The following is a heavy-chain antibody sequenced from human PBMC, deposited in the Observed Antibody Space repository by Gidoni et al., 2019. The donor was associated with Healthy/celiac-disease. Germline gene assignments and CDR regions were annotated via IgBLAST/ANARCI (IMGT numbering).Heavy chain of an antibody. CDR1: GFTFSSYA. CDR2: ISGSVGST. J-gene: IGHJ4*02. V-gene: IGHV3-23*01. CDR3: AKEMVRGVIITWGVDY. D-gene: IGHD3-10*01. Sequence: EVQLLESGGGLVQPGGSLRLSCAASGFTFSSYAMSWVRQAPGKGLEWVSAISGSVGSTYYADSVKGRFTISRDNSKNTLYLQMNSLRAEDTAVYYCAKEMVRGVIITWGVDYWGQGTLVTVSS.